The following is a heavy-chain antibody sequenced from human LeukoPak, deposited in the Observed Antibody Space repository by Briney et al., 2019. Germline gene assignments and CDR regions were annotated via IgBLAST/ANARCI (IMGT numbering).Heavy chain of an antibody. D-gene: IGHD6-13*01. J-gene: IGHJ4*02. V-gene: IGHV3-21*01. CDR3: ARDFEFGSAAGPPN. CDR2: ISSSSSYI. CDR1: GFTFSSYS. Sequence: PGGSLRLSCAASGFTFSSYSMNWVRQAPGKGLEWVSSISSSSSYIYYADSVKGRFTISRDNAKNSLYLQMNSLRAEDTAVYYCARDFEFGSAAGPPNWGQGTLVTVSS.